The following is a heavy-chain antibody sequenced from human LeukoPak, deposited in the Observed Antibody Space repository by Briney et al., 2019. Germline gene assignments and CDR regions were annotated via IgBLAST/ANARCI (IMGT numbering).Heavy chain of an antibody. CDR3: ARGGYSSSSIDY. D-gene: IGHD6-13*01. Sequence: ASVKVSCKASGGTFSSYAISWVRQAPGQGLEWMGRIIPIFGTANYAQKFQGRVTITTDESTSTAYMELSSLRSEDTAVYYCARGGYSSSSIDYWGQGTLVTVSS. J-gene: IGHJ4*02. V-gene: IGHV1-69*05. CDR2: IIPIFGTA. CDR1: GGTFSSYA.